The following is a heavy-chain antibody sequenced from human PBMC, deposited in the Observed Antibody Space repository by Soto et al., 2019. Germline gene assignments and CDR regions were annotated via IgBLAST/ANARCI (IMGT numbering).Heavy chain of an antibody. D-gene: IGHD3-22*01. J-gene: IGHJ4*02. CDR2: ISYDGRNK. Sequence: QVQLVESGGGVVQPGRSLRLSCAASGFTFSSYAMHWVRQAPGKGLEWVAVISYDGRNKYYADPVKGRFTISRDNSKNTLYLQMNSLRAEDTAVYYCAKDMPLFGFLTYYYDSSGYYRLFDYWGQGALVSVSS. V-gene: IGHV3-30*04. CDR3: AKDMPLFGFLTYYYDSSGYYRLFDY. CDR1: GFTFSSYA.